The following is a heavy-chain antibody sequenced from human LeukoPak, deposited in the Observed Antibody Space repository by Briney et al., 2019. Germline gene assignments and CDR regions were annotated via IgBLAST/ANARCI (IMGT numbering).Heavy chain of an antibody. CDR1: GGSISSSSYY. V-gene: IGHV4-39*01. J-gene: IGHJ3*02. Sequence: SETLSLTCTVSGGSISSSSYYWGWIRQPPGKGLEWIGSIYYSGSTYYNPSLKSRVTISVDTSKNQFSLKLSSVTAADTAVYYCARHGELNYDLVGAFDIWGQGTMVTVSS. CDR3: ARHGELNYDLVGAFDI. D-gene: IGHD3-3*01. CDR2: IYYSGST.